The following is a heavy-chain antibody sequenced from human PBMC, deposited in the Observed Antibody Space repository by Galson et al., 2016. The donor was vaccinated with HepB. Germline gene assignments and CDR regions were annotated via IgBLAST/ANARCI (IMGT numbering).Heavy chain of an antibody. CDR2: FCLDDEK. CDR3: ARSLGTAIFDY. V-gene: IGHV2-5*02. J-gene: IGHJ4*02. D-gene: IGHD1-7*01. Sequence: PALVKPTQTLTLTCTFSGFPLTNGAVGVGWIRQPPGKALEWLALFCLDDEKSYSPSLKHRLTIPKDTSKHQVVLVMANMDPVDTGTYYCARSLGTAIFDYWGQGSLVLVSS. CDR1: GFPLTNGAVG.